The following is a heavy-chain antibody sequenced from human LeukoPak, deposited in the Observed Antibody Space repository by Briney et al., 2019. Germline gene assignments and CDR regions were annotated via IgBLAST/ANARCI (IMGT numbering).Heavy chain of an antibody. CDR1: GFTFSSYS. J-gene: IGHJ4*02. CDR2: ISVTGGST. CDR3: AKPGVSSGYFDY. D-gene: IGHD3-22*01. V-gene: IGHV3-23*01. Sequence: GGSLRLSCAASGFTFSSYSMNWVRQAPGKGLEWVSAISVTGGSTYSADSVKGRFTISRDNARNSLYLQMNSLRAEDTAVYYCAKPGVSSGYFDYWGQGTLVTVSS.